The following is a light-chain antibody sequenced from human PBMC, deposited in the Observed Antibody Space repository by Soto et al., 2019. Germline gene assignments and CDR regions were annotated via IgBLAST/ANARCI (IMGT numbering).Light chain of an antibody. CDR1: QPILRY. V-gene: IGKV1-39*01. J-gene: IGKJ2*01. Sequence: DIQMTQYPSSLSASVGDRVTITCRASQPILRYLNWYQQKPGKAPKLLIYAASRLQSGVPSRFSGSGSGTDFTLSISSLQAEDFATYYCHQTYSTPRSFGQGTKLDIK. CDR2: AAS. CDR3: HQTYSTPRS.